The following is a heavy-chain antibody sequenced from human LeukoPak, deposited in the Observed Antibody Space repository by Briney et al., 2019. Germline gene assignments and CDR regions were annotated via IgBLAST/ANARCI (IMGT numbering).Heavy chain of an antibody. CDR2: ISYDGSNK. Sequence: PGRSLRLSCAASGFTFSSYAMHWVRQAPGKGLEWVAVISYDGSNKYYADSVKGRFTISRDNSKNTLYLQMNSLRAEDTAVYYCARGEGDYWGQGTLVTVSS. CDR3: ARGEGDY. CDR1: GFTFSSYA. V-gene: IGHV3-30*04. J-gene: IGHJ4*02.